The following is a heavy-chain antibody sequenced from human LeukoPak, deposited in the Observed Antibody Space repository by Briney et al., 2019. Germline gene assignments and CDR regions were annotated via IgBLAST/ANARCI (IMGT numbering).Heavy chain of an antibody. J-gene: IGHJ4*02. Sequence: SETLSLTCTVSGSSISSYYWSWIRQPPGKGLEWIGYIYYSGNTNYNPSLKSRVTMSVDTSKNQFSLKLSSVTAADTAVYYCARDIMGVTRAFGYWGQGTLATVSS. CDR3: ARDIMGVTRAFGY. V-gene: IGHV4-59*01. CDR2: IYYSGNT. CDR1: GSSISSYY. D-gene: IGHD1-26*01.